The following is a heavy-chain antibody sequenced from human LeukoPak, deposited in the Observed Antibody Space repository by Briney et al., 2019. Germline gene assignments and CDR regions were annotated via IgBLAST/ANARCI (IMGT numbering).Heavy chain of an antibody. J-gene: IGHJ4*02. Sequence: ASVKVSCKASGYTFTSYGISWVRQAPGQGLEWMGWIGAYNGNTNYAQKLQGRVTLTTDTSTSTAYMELRSLRSDDTAVYYCARASPRGYSGYDPDFDYWGQGTLVTVSS. D-gene: IGHD5-12*01. CDR2: IGAYNGNT. V-gene: IGHV1-18*01. CDR1: GYTFTSYG. CDR3: ARASPRGYSGYDPDFDY.